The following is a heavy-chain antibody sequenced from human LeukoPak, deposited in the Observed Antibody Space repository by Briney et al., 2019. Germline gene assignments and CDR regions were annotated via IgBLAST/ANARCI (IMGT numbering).Heavy chain of an antibody. CDR2: IHYSGPT. J-gene: IGHJ6*03. V-gene: IGHV4-30-4*08. CDR3: ARHGVVVPSAMYYYYMDV. Sequence: SQTLSLTCTVSGASVSSGDYYWSWLRQHPGKGLEWIGYIHYSGPTYSNPSLRSRVTLSVDTSKNQFSLNLSSVTAADTAVYYCARHGVVVPSAMYYYYMDVWGKGTTVTVS. D-gene: IGHD2-2*01. CDR1: GASVSSGDYY.